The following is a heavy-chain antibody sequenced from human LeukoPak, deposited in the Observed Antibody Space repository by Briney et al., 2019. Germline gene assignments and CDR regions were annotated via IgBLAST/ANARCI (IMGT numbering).Heavy chain of an antibody. CDR3: AKKLRGTYSFDC. V-gene: IGHV3-23*01. CDR1: GFSFPGYA. CDR2: ISSGGDST. D-gene: IGHD3-16*01. Sequence: PGGSLRLSCAASGFSFPGYAMSWVRQAAGKGLEWVSSISSGGDSTYYADSVKGRFTISRDNSKNTLYLQMNSLRAEDTAVYNCAKKLRGTYSFDCWGQGTLVTVSS. J-gene: IGHJ4*02.